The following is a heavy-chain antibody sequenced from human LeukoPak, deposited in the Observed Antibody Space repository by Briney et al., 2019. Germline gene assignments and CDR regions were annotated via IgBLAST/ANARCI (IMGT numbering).Heavy chain of an antibody. V-gene: IGHV4-34*01. CDR3: ARHVIGSYVGY. D-gene: IGHD1-26*01. CDR1: GESFNTFY. Sequence: SETLSLTCAIYGESFNTFYWGWVRQPPGKGLEWIGEVDHRGKTSSNPSLKSRVIMSVDTSKTQFSLNLKSVTAADTAVYYCARHVIGSYVGYWGQGTLVTVSS. J-gene: IGHJ4*02. CDR2: VDHRGKT.